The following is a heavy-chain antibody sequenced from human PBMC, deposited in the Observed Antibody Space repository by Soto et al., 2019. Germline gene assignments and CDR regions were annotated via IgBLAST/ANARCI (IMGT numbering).Heavy chain of an antibody. V-gene: IGHV1-46*01. CDR3: ARDLAAADY. Sequence: QVHLVQSGAEVKKPGASVKVSCKASGYIFINYYIHWVRQAPGQGLEWIGIINPNGGSTNYAQKFRGRVTMAGETSTSTVYMDLRSLRSEDTAVYYCARDLAAADYWGPGTLGSVSS. CDR2: INPNGGST. CDR1: GYIFINYY. D-gene: IGHD6-13*01. J-gene: IGHJ4*02.